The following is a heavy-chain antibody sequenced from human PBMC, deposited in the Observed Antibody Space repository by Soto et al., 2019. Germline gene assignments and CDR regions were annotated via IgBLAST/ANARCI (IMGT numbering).Heavy chain of an antibody. J-gene: IGHJ4*02. CDR1: GFTFSDYY. CDR2: ISSSGSTI. CDR3: ARDAWNQDCSGGSCYFDY. D-gene: IGHD2-15*01. V-gene: IGHV3-11*01. Sequence: GGSLRLSCAASGFTFSDYYMSWIRQAPGKGLEWVSYISSSGSTIYYADSVKGRFTISRDNAKNSLYLQMNSLRAEDTAVYYCARDAWNQDCSGGSCYFDYWGQGTLVTVSS.